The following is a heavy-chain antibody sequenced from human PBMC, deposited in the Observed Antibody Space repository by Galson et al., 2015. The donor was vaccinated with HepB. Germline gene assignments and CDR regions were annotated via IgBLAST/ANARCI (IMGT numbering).Heavy chain of an antibody. CDR1: GYTFTNYG. J-gene: IGHJ4*02. D-gene: IGHD3-10*01. CDR2: ISAYNGNT. V-gene: IGHV1-18*04. CDR3: TRDHGAVVRGVIRPSDY. Sequence: SVKVSCKASGYTFTNYGISWLRQAPGQGLEWIGWISAYNGNTNYAQNLQGRVTMTTDTSTSTAYMEVRSLRSDDTAVYYCTRDHGAVVRGVIRPSDYWGQGTRVTVSS.